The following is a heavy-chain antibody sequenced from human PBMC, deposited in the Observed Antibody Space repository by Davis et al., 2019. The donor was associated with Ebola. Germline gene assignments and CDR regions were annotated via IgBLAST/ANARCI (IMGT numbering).Heavy chain of an antibody. V-gene: IGHV7-4-1*02. Sequence: ASVKVSCKTSGYTFTSHSLHWVRQAPGQGLEWMGWIDTNTGSPTYAQGFTGRFVLSLDTSVSTAYLQISSLKAEDTAVYYCARERGELQHYYYGMDVWGQGTTVTVSS. J-gene: IGHJ6*02. D-gene: IGHD1-26*01. CDR3: ARERGELQHYYYGMDV. CDR2: IDTNTGSP. CDR1: GYTFTSHS.